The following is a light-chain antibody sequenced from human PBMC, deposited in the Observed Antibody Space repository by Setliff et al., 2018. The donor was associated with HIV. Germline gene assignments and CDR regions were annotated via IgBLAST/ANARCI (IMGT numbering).Light chain of an antibody. Sequence: DIQMTQSPSSVSASVGDRVTITCRASQSISTFLNWYHQKPGKAPKLLIYGASNLQSGVPSRFSGSGSGTDFNFTISSLQPEDFATFYCQQTYSTPITFGQGTRLE. J-gene: IGKJ5*01. V-gene: IGKV1-39*01. CDR1: QSISTF. CDR2: GAS. CDR3: QQTYSTPIT.